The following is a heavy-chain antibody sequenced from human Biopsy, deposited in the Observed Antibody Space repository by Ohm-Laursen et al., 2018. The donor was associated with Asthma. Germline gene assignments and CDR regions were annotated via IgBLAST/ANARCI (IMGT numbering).Heavy chain of an antibody. CDR2: ISWNSATI. D-gene: IGHD3-22*01. V-gene: IGHV3-9*01. CDR3: AKVRSDWVITESFDY. J-gene: IGHJ4*02. Sequence: SLRLSCAASGFKFDEYTMHWVRQAPGKGLEWVSGISWNSATIGYADSVEGRFTISRDNAKNSVFLHMDSLRPEDTAFYYCAKVRSDWVITESFDYWCQGVLVTVSS. CDR1: GFKFDEYT.